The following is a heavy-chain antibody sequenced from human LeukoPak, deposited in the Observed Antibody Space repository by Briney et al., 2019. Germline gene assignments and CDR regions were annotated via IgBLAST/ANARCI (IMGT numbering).Heavy chain of an antibody. CDR3: ARGITAFGVPGATYYFDY. D-gene: IGHD3-3*01. Sequence: GGSLRLSCAASGFPFSTYSMHWVRQTPGKGLEWVSVISGSGSTYYADSVRGRFTVSRDNSKHTMSLQMNTLRAEDTAVYYCARGITAFGVPGATYYFDYWGQGTPVTVSS. V-gene: IGHV3-23*01. CDR1: GFPFSTYS. CDR2: ISGSGST. J-gene: IGHJ4*02.